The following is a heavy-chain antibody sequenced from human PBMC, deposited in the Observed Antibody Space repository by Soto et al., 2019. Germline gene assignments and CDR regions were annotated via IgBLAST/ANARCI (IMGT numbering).Heavy chain of an antibody. Sequence: TSETLSLTCTVSGGSVSSGSYYWSWIRQPPGKGLEWIGYIYYSGSTNYNPSLKSRVTISVDTSKNQFSLKLSSVTAADTAVYYCARDRILCSSTSCFGMDVWGQGTTVTVSS. V-gene: IGHV4-61*01. D-gene: IGHD2-2*01. CDR3: ARDRILCSSTSCFGMDV. CDR1: GGSVSSGSYY. CDR2: IYYSGST. J-gene: IGHJ6*02.